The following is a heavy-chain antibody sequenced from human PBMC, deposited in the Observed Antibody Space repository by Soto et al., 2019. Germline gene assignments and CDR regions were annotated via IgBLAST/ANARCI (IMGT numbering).Heavy chain of an antibody. CDR2: IYYSGST. D-gene: IGHD6-6*01. J-gene: IGHJ6*03. V-gene: IGHV4-59*08. CDR3: AKTWKQLVRSYYMDV. CDR1: GGSISSYY. Sequence: QVQLQESGPGLVKPSETLSLTCTVSGGSISSYYWSWIRQPPGKGLEWIGYIYYSGSTNYNPSLKSRVTISVDTSKNQFSLKLSSVTAADTAVYYCAKTWKQLVRSYYMDVWGKGTTVTVSS.